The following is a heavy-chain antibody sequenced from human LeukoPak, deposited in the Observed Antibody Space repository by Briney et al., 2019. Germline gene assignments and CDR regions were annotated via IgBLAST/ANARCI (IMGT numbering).Heavy chain of an antibody. Sequence: SETLSLTCTVSGGSISSGSYYWGWIRQPPGKGLEWIGTIYYGGSTYYNPSLKSRVTISVDTSKNQFSLKLSSVTAADTAVYYCARGGGWYYFDYWGQGTLVTVSS. CDR2: IYYGGST. V-gene: IGHV4-39*07. CDR1: GGSISSGSYY. D-gene: IGHD6-19*01. J-gene: IGHJ4*02. CDR3: ARGGGWYYFDY.